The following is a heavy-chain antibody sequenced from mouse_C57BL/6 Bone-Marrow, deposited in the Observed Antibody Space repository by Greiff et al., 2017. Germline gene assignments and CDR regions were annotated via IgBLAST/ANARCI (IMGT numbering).Heavy chain of an antibody. D-gene: IGHD1-1*01. CDR2: IHTNSGST. CDR3: ARMTTVGFDY. CDR1: GYTFTSYW. J-gene: IGHJ2*01. Sequence: VQLQQPGAELVKPGASVKLSCKASGYTFTSYWMHWVMQRPGQGLEGIGMIHTNSGSTNYNEKFKSKATLTVDKSSSTAYMQLSSLTSEDSAVYYCARMTTVGFDYWGQGTTLTVSS. V-gene: IGHV1-64*01.